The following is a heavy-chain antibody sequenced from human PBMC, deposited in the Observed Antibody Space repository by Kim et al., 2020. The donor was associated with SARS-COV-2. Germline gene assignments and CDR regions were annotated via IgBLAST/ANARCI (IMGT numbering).Heavy chain of an antibody. V-gene: IGHV3-74*01. J-gene: IGHJ1*01. CDR3: GARRAVAGTWDCQH. D-gene: IGHD6-19*01. Sequence: ADSMKGRFTISRENARNTLYLQMNRLRAEDTAVYYCGARRAVAGTWDCQHWGQGTLVIVSS.